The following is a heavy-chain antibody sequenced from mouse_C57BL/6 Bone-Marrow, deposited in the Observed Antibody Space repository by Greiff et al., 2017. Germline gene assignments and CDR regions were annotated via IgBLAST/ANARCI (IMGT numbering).Heavy chain of an antibody. V-gene: IGHV1-69*01. Sequence: VQLQQPGAELVMPGASVKLSCKASGYTFTSYWMHWVKQRPGQGLEWIGEIDPSDSYTNYNHKFKGKSTLTVDKSSSTAYIQLSSLTSEDAAVYYCARLGRGNWGQGTTLTVSS. CDR1: GYTFTSYW. CDR3: ARLGRGN. D-gene: IGHD4-1*01. J-gene: IGHJ2*01. CDR2: IDPSDSYT.